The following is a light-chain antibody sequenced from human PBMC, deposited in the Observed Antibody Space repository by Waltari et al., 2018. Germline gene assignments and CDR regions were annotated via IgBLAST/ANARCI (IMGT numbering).Light chain of an antibody. Sequence: SYVLTQPPSVSVAPGQTARITCGGNNIGTKSVHWYQQRPGQDPVLVVSDDSDRPSGTLGRSAGPHSGNTATPAISRAAAGDEADYYSQVWESRSDHPGVFGGATKLPVL. V-gene: IGLV3-21*02. CDR3: QVWESRSDHPGV. J-gene: IGLJ2*01. CDR1: NIGTKS. CDR2: DDS.